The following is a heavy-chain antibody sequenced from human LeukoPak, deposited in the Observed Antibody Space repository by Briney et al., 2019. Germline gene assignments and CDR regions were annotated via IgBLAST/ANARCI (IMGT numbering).Heavy chain of an antibody. CDR2: ISSSSSYT. CDR1: GFTFSSYS. D-gene: IGHD3-10*01. CDR3: ASRPYGSGSFDY. J-gene: IGHJ4*02. V-gene: IGHV3-21*01. Sequence: GGSLRLSCAASGFTFSSYSMNWVRQAPGKGLEWVSSISSSSSYTYYADSVKGRFTISRDNAKNSLYLQMNSLRAEDTAVYYCASRPYGSGSFDYWGQGTLVTVSS.